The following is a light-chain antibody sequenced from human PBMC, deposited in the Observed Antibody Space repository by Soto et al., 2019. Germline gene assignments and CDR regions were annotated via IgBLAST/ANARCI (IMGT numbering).Light chain of an antibody. CDR1: QSVSRY. J-gene: IGKJ1*01. Sequence: EIVLTKSPATVSLSTMEIATVCFMASQSVSRYLAWYQQKPGQAPRLLISDTSNRATGIPARFSGSGSGTDFTLTISSLEPEDFAVYYCQQRSNWPIITFGQGTKVDNK. CDR3: QQRSNWPIIT. CDR2: DTS. V-gene: IGKV3-11*01.